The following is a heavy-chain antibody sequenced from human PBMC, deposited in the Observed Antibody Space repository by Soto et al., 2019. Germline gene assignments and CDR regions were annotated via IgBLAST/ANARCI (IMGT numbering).Heavy chain of an antibody. Sequence: VDSLQFSCKGPGYNFAGYCIGWVRQVPGTGLKWWWIIYPGDSDTTYTPSFQGQLTISVDKSITSAYLQWSSLKASDSAMYYCARSAGFDPLDYYKYGIDDWGQGTTVTVSS. V-gene: IGHV5-51*01. CDR1: GYNFAGYC. D-gene: IGHD6-25*01. CDR3: ARSAGFDPLDYYKYGIDD. J-gene: IGHJ6*02. CDR2: IYPGDSDT.